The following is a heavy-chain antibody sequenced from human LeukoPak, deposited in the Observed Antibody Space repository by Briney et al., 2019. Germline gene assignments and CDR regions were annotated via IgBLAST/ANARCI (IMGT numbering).Heavy chain of an antibody. CDR2: INPNSGGT. D-gene: IGHD6-13*01. CDR1: GYTFTGYY. V-gene: IGHV1-2*02. CDR3: ARSEGNYRSSYRGAYYFDY. J-gene: IGHJ4*02. Sequence: ASVKVSCKASGYTFTGYYMHWVRQAPGQGLEWMGWINPNSGGTNYAQKFQGRVTMTRDTSISTAYVELSRLRSDDTAVYYCARSEGNYRSSYRGAYYFDYWGQGTLVTVSS.